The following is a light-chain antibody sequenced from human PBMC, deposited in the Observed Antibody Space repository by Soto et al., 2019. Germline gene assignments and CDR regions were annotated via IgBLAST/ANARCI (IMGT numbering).Light chain of an antibody. CDR1: QSISSNF. V-gene: IGKV3-20*01. J-gene: IGKJ1*01. CDR3: QQYKDWPTT. CDR2: GAS. Sequence: EIVLTQSPGTLSLSPGEGATLSCRASQSISSNFLAWYQQKRGQAPRLLIHGASNRATGIPDRFSGSGSGTDFTLTITSLQSEDFGVYFCQQYKDWPTTFGQGTKVDIK.